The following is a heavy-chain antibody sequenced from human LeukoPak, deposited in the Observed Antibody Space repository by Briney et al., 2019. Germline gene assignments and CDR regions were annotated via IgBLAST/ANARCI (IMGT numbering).Heavy chain of an antibody. Sequence: GASVKVSCKASGYTFTGYYMHWVRQAPGQGLEWMGRIIPNSGGTNSGQKFQGRLTMTRDTSISTAYMELSRLSSDDTAVYCGARGDYDTSGYKFDYWGQGTLVTVSS. CDR1: GYTFTGYY. CDR2: IIPNSGGT. CDR3: ARGDYDTSGYKFDY. V-gene: IGHV1-2*06. J-gene: IGHJ4*02. D-gene: IGHD3-22*01.